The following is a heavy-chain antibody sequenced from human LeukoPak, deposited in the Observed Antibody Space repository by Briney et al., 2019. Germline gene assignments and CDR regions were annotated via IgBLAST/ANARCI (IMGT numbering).Heavy chain of an antibody. J-gene: IGHJ2*01. V-gene: IGHV7-4-1*02. D-gene: IGHD4-17*01. CDR1: GYTFTSYA. CDR2: INTNTGNP. Sequence: ASVKVSCKASGYTFTSYAMNWVRQAPGQGLEWMGWINTNTGNPTYAQGFTGRFVFSLDTSVSTAYLQISSLKAEDTAVYYCARYPPTIGVTTWHWCFDLWGRGTLVTVSS. CDR3: ARYPPTIGVTTWHWCFDL.